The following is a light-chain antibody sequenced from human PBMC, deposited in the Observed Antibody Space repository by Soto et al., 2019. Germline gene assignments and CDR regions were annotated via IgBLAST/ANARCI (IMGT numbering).Light chain of an antibody. J-gene: IGKJ5*01. V-gene: IGKV3-20*01. CDR2: GAS. Sequence: EIVLTQSPATLSLSPWERATLSCRASQSVSSYLAWYQQKPGQAPRLLIYGASTRATGIPGRFSGSGSGTDFTLTIIRLEPEDFAAYYCQQYGSSPSTFGQGKRREIK. CDR3: QQYGSSPST. CDR1: QSVSSY.